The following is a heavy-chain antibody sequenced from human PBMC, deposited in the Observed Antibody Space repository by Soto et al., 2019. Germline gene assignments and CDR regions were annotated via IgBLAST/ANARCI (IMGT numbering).Heavy chain of an antibody. J-gene: IGHJ4*01. CDR1: GFTFSTYT. CDR2: VSYDGSSG. CDR3: ARDLYYGSGSYPGY. Sequence: QVQLMESGGGVVQPGRSLRLSCTASGFTFSTYTMHWVRQAPGKGLEWVATVSYDGSSGYYADSVRGRFSISRVNPKATLYLQMNSLKPEDTAVYYCARDLYYGSGSYPGYWGHGTLVTVSS. D-gene: IGHD3-10*01. V-gene: IGHV3-30-3*01.